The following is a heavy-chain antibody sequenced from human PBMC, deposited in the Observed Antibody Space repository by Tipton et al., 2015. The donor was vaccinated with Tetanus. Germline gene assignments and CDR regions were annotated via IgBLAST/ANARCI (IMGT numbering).Heavy chain of an antibody. D-gene: IGHD1-1*01. J-gene: IGHJ4*02. CDR1: GGSISSDAHY. V-gene: IGHV4-61*08. Sequence: TLSLTCTVSGGSISSDAHYWSWIRQAPGKGLEWLGYISHSGNTNYNPSLKSRVTISFGTSKNQFSLNLESVTPADTAVYYCARANNDIPKKGPFDSWGQGTLVIVSS. CDR3: ARANNDIPKKGPFDS. CDR2: ISHSGNT.